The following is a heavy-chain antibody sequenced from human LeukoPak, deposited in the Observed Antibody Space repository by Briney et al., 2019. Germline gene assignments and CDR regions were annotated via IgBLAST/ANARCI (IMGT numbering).Heavy chain of an antibody. Sequence: GGSLRLSCAASGFTFSSYAMTWVRQAPGKGLEWVSAISGSGGSTYYADSVKGRFTISRDNSKNTLYLQMNSLRAEDTAVYYCATSTVQSGYFQHWGQGTLVTVSS. D-gene: IGHD1-1*01. CDR3: ATSTVQSGYFQH. CDR2: ISGSGGST. CDR1: GFTFSSYA. V-gene: IGHV3-23*01. J-gene: IGHJ1*01.